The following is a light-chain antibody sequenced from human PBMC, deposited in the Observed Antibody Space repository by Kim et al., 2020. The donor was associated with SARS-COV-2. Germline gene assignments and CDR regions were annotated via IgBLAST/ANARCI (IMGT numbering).Light chain of an antibody. J-gene: IGLJ1*01. CDR1: GSNIGAGYD. Sequence: VTISCTGSGSNIGAGYDVHWYQQLPGTAPNLLIYGNSNRPSGVPDRFSGSKSGTSASLAITGLQAEDEADYYCQSYDSSLSALYVFGTGTKVTVL. CDR3: QSYDSSLSALYV. CDR2: GNS. V-gene: IGLV1-40*01.